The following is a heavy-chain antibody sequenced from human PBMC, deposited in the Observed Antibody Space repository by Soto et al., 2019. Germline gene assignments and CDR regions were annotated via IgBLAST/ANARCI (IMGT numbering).Heavy chain of an antibody. CDR1: GYTFTSYY. D-gene: IGHD6-25*01. J-gene: IGHJ3*02. Sequence: ASVKVSRKASGYTFTSYYMHWVRQAPGQGLEWMGIINPSGGSTSYAQKFQGRVTMTRDTSTSTVYMELSSLRSEDTAVYYCARVRARPGDAFDIWGQGTMVTVSS. V-gene: IGHV1-46*03. CDR2: INPSGGST. CDR3: ARVRARPGDAFDI.